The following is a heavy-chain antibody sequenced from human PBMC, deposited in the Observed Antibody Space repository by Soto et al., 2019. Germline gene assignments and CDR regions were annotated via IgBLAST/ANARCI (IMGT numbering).Heavy chain of an antibody. J-gene: IGHJ4*02. Sequence: HPGGSLRLSCDASGFTFNSFAMNWVRQAPGKGLEWVSSIVGSGGIKSYADSVKGRFTISRDNSKNTLSLQMNSLRAEDTAVYYCARRMVYGGNSFDNWGQGTLVTVSS. CDR3: ARRMVYGGNSFDN. V-gene: IGHV3-23*01. D-gene: IGHD4-17*01. CDR2: IVGSGGIK. CDR1: GFTFNSFA.